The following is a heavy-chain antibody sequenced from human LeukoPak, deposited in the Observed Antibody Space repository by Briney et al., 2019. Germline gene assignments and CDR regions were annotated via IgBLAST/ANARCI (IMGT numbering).Heavy chain of an antibody. CDR2: ISHDGRHK. CDR1: GLSFGTYA. Sequence: PGRSPRLSCAASGLSFGTYAMHWVRQTPAKGLEWVAVISHDGRHKFYSDSVKGRFTISRDNSKTMVSLQMNSLRLGDTAVYYCVSGAGGGYSYGYFDYWGQGTLVTVSS. V-gene: IGHV3-30*04. CDR3: VSGAGGGYSYGYFDY. J-gene: IGHJ4*02. D-gene: IGHD5-18*01.